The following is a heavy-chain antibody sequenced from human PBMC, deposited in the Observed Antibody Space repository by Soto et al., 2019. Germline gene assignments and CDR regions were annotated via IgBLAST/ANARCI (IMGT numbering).Heavy chain of an antibody. D-gene: IGHD2-15*01. J-gene: IGHJ6*02. CDR3: ATPWWERAGYVMDV. Sequence: QVQLQESGPGLVQPSKTLSLTCTVSGGSISSYYWRWMGQTPGEGLQYIGDIYYSGSANYNPSLKSLVTIADDTSTNHVLLTLTSVTAADTAVYCWATPWWERAGYVMDVWGQGTTVTVSS. CDR2: IYYSGSA. V-gene: IGHV4-59*08. CDR1: GGSISSYY.